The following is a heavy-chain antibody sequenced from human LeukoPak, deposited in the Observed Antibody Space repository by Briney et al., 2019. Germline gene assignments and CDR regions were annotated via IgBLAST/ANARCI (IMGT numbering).Heavy chain of an antibody. J-gene: IGHJ6*03. CDR2: IYTSGST. CDR3: ARSPITMVRVGRKTPDYYYMDV. Sequence: SETLSLTCTVSGGSISSGSYYWSWIRQPAEKGLEWIGRIYTSGSTNYNPSLKSRVTISVDTSKNQFSLKLSSVTAADTAVYYCARSPITMVRVGRKTPDYYYMDVWGKGTTVTISS. V-gene: IGHV4-61*02. CDR1: GGSISSGSYY. D-gene: IGHD3-10*01.